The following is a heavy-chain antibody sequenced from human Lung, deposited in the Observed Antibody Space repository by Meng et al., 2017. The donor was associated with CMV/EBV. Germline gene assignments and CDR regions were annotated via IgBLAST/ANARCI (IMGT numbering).Heavy chain of an antibody. V-gene: IGHV3-23*01. CDR1: GFTFSSYA. J-gene: IGHJ4*02. Sequence: GESLKISCAGSGFTFSSYAMSWVRQAPGKGLKWVSTIDNNGGGTYYADSVKGRFTISRDNSKSTLYLQMNSMRADDTAIYYCALQPLYSRCDYWGQEALVTVSS. CDR2: IDNNGGGT. CDR3: ALQPLYSRCDY. D-gene: IGHD6-13*01.